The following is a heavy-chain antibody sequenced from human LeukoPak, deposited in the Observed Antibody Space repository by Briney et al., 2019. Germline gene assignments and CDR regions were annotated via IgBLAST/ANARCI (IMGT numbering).Heavy chain of an antibody. CDR3: TSLLLDMLWDAFDI. V-gene: IGHV3-23*01. CDR2: ISGSGGST. J-gene: IGHJ3*02. D-gene: IGHD3-22*01. CDR1: GFTFSSYA. Sequence: GGSLRLSCAASGFTFSSYAMSWVRQAPGKGLEWVSAISGSGGSTYYADSVKGRFTVSRDNSKNTLYLQMNSLKTEDTAVYYCTSLLLDMLWDAFDIWGQGTMVTVSS.